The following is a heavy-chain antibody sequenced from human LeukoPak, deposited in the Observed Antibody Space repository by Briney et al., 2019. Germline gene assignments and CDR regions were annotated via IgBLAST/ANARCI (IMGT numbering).Heavy chain of an antibody. CDR2: ISYDGSNK. CDR3: ARVPYYDSSGYNDY. V-gene: IGHV3-30*03. Sequence: GGSLRLSCAASGFTFSSYGMHWVRQAPGKGLEWVAVISYDGSNKYYADSVKGRFTISRDNSKNTLYLQMNSLRAEDTAVYYCARVPYYDSSGYNDYWGQGTLVTVSS. D-gene: IGHD3-22*01. CDR1: GFTFSSYG. J-gene: IGHJ4*02.